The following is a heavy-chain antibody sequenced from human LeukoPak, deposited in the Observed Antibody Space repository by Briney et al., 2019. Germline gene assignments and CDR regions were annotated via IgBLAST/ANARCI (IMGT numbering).Heavy chain of an antibody. CDR1: GGSFSGYY. D-gene: IGHD6-19*01. CDR2: INHSGST. Sequence: PSETLSLTCAVYGGSFSGYYWSWIRQPPGKGLEWIGEINHSGSTNYNPSLKSRVTISVDTSKNQFSLRLTSLTAADTAVYYCARVHISGWLDYWGQGTLVTVSS. CDR3: ARVHISGWLDY. J-gene: IGHJ4*02. V-gene: IGHV4-34*01.